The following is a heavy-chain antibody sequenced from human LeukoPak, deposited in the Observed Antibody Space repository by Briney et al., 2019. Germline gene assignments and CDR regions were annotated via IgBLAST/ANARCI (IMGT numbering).Heavy chain of an antibody. Sequence: GGSLRLSCAASGFTFSSYSMNWVRQAPGKGLEWVASIKPDGSEKYYLDSVKGRFTISRDNARDSLYLQMNSLRDDDTSVYFCARDASALYWGRGTLVTVSS. CDR2: IKPDGSEK. V-gene: IGHV3-7*01. J-gene: IGHJ4*02. CDR3: ARDASALY. D-gene: IGHD6-19*01. CDR1: GFTFSSYS.